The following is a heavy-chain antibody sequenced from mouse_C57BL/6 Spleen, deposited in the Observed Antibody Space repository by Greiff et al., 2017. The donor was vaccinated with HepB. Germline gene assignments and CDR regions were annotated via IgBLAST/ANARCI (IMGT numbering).Heavy chain of an antibody. J-gene: IGHJ1*03. D-gene: IGHD2-2*01. Sequence: VKLMESGPELVKPGASVKISCKASGYAFSSSWMNWVKQRPGKGLEWIGRIYPGDGDTNYNGKFKGKATLTADKSSSTAYMQLSSLTSEDSAVYFCARDAYDGYFDVWGTGTTVTVSS. CDR2: IYPGDGDT. CDR3: ARDAYDGYFDV. V-gene: IGHV1-82*01. CDR1: GYAFSSSW.